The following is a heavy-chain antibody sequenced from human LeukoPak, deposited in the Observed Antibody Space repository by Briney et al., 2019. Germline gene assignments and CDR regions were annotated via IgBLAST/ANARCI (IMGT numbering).Heavy chain of an antibody. Sequence: SETLSLTCTVSGDSISTYYWSWIRQPPGKGLEWIGSIYYSGSTYYNPSLKSRVTISVDTSKNQFSLKLSSVTAADTAVYYCAREPPRGDIDYWGQGTLVTVSS. J-gene: IGHJ4*02. CDR1: GDSISTYY. V-gene: IGHV4-59*12. D-gene: IGHD2-21*02. CDR3: AREPPRGDIDY. CDR2: IYYSGST.